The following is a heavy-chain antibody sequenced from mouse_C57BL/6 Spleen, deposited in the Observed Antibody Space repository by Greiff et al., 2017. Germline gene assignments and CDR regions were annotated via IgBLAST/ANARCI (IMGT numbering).Heavy chain of an antibody. J-gene: IGHJ2*01. CDR3: ARYNWDGLFDY. CDR1: GFTFTDYY. CDR2: IRNKANGYTT. V-gene: IGHV7-3*01. D-gene: IGHD4-1*01. Sequence: EVKLVESGGGLVQPGGSLSLSCAASGFTFTDYYMSWVRQTPGKALEWIGFIRNKANGYTTDYSVSVKGRFTISRDNSQSILYLQMNALRAEDSATYYCARYNWDGLFDYWGQGTTLTVSS.